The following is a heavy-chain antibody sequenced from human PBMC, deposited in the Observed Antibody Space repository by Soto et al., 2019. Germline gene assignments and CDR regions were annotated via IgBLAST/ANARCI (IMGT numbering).Heavy chain of an antibody. Sequence: GGSLRLSCVDSGVTFSSNSMNWVRQAPGKGLEWVSYISSGSSTIDYEDSVKGRFTISRDNAKNSLYLQMNSLRAEDSAVYYCATGRLGNYMDAWGKGTTVTVSS. D-gene: IGHD3-16*01. V-gene: IGHV3-48*01. CDR3: ATGRLGNYMDA. J-gene: IGHJ6*03. CDR1: GVTFSSNS. CDR2: ISSGSSTI.